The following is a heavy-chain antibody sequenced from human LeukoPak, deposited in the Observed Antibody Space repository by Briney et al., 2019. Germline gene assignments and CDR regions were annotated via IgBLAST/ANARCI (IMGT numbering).Heavy chain of an antibody. V-gene: IGHV3-30*02. CDR2: IRYDGSNK. J-gene: IGHJ4*03. CDR1: GFTFSSYG. CDR3: AKDQSSGRNPGRFDY. D-gene: IGHD1-26*01. Sequence: GGSLRLSCAASGFTFSSYGMHWVRQAPGKGLEWVAFIRYDGSNKYYADSVKGRFTISRDNSKNTLYLQMNSLRAEDTAVYYCAKDQSSGRNPGRFDYWGQETMVTVSS.